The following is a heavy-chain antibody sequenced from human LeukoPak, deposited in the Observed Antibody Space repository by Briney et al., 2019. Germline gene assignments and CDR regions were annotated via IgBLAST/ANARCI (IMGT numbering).Heavy chain of an antibody. V-gene: IGHV4-39*01. CDR3: ARQVTVAGYDY. CDR2: IYYSGDN. D-gene: IGHD6-19*01. J-gene: IGHJ4*02. Sequence: PSETLSLTCTVSGGSSYYWGWIRQPPGKGLEWIGSIYYSGDNYYNPSLKSRVTISVDTSKNQFSLKLSSVTAADTAVYYCARQVTVAGYDYWGQGTLVSVSP. CDR1: GGSSYY.